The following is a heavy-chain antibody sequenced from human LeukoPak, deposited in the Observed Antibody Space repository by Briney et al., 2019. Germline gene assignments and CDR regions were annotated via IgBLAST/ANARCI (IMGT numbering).Heavy chain of an antibody. J-gene: IGHJ4*02. CDR3: ARRGYSYGYAYFDY. CDR2: IYYSGST. CDR1: GGSISSSSYY. V-gene: IGHV4-39*01. D-gene: IGHD5-18*01. Sequence: PSETLSLTCTVSGGSISSSSYYWGWIRQPPGKGLEWIGIIYYSGSTYSNPSLKSRVTISVDTSKNQFSLKLSSVTAADTAVYYCARRGYSYGYAYFDYWGQGTLVTVSS.